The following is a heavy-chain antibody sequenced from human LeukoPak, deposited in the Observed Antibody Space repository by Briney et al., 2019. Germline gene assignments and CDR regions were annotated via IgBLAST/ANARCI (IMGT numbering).Heavy chain of an antibody. V-gene: IGHV3-66*01. CDR1: GFTVSSNY. J-gene: IGHJ4*02. CDR2: IYSGGST. D-gene: IGHD2-15*01. CDR3: ATSHDSAGND. Sequence: PGGSLRLSCAASGFTVSSNYMSWVRQAPGKGLEWVSVIYSGGSTYYADSVKGRFTISRDNSKNTLCLQMNSLTVEDTAVYYCATSHDSAGNDWGQGTLVTVSS.